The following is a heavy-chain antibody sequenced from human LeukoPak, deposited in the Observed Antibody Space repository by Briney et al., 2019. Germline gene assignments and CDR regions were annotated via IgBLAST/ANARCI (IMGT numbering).Heavy chain of an antibody. CDR1: GITFSTYA. V-gene: IGHV3-53*01. J-gene: IGHJ4*02. Sequence: GGSLRLSCAASGITFSTYAMNWVRQAPGKGLEWVSVIYSGGSTYYADSVKGRFIISRDNSKNTLYLQMNSLRAEDTAVYYCARGRGWSFDYWGQGTLVTVSS. D-gene: IGHD6-19*01. CDR2: IYSGGST. CDR3: ARGRGWSFDY.